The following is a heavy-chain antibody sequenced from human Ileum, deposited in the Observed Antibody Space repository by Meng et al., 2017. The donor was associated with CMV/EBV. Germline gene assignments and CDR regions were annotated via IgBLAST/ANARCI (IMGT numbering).Heavy chain of an antibody. CDR2: VYSSGST. CDR1: GGSISGYY. Sequence: QVPLQVSGPGMVKPSETLSLTCTVSGGSISGYYWSWIRPPATKGLEWIGRVYSSGSTDYNPSLQSRVTMSVDTSKNQFSLKLSSVTAADTAVYYCARGSSSWAFDYWGQGTLVTVSS. J-gene: IGHJ4*02. CDR3: ARGSSSWAFDY. V-gene: IGHV4-4*07. D-gene: IGHD2-2*01.